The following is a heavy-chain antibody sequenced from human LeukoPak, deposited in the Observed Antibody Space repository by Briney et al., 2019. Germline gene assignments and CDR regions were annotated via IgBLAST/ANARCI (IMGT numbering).Heavy chain of an antibody. CDR3: ARGRSSGWYYFDY. CDR1: GGTFSSYA. CDR2: IIPILGIA. J-gene: IGHJ4*02. D-gene: IGHD6-19*01. Sequence: VASVKVSCKASGGTFSSYAISWVRQAPGQGLEWMGRIIPILGIANYAQKFQGRVTITADKSTSTAYMEPSSLRSEDTAVYCCARGRSSGWYYFDYWGQGTLVTVSS. V-gene: IGHV1-69*04.